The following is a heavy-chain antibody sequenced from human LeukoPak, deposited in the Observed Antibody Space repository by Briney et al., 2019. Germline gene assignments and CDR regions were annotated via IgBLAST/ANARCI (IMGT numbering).Heavy chain of an antibody. J-gene: IGHJ3*02. CDR1: GYTFTGYG. V-gene: IGHV1-18*01. D-gene: IGHD3-22*01. CDR2: ISAYNVNT. CDR3: ARDKAYYYDSSGIVPKDAFDI. Sequence: GASLKSSGKAFGYTFTGYGISWGRRAPGKGLEWMEWISAYNVNTNYAQKLQGRVTMTTDTSTSTAYMELRSLRSDDTAVYYCARDKAYYYDSSGIVPKDAFDIWGQGTMVTVSS.